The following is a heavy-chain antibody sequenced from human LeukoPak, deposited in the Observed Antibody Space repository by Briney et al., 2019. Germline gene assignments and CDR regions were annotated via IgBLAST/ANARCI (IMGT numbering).Heavy chain of an antibody. CDR3: ARRPAPFDWLLFAFDM. CDR2: IYLSGST. J-gene: IGHJ3*02. V-gene: IGHV4-39*01. D-gene: IGHD3-9*01. Sequence: PSEALSLTCAVYGGSFSGYYWGWIRQPPGKGLEWIGSIYLSGSTYYNPSLKSRVTISVDTSNNQFSLKLSSVTAADTAVYYCARRPAPFDWLLFAFDMWGQGTMVTVSS. CDR1: GGSFSGYY.